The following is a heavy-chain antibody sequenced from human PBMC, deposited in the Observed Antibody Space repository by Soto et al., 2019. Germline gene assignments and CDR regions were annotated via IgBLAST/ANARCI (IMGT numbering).Heavy chain of an antibody. CDR1: GFTFTSSA. CDR3: AAEVNYDFGTNSLDY. Sequence: QMQLVQSGPEVKKPGTSVKVSCKASGFTFTSSAVQWVRQARGQRLEWIGWIVVGSGNTNYAQKFQERVTITRDMSTSTAYMELSSLRSEDTAVYYCAAEVNYDFGTNSLDYWGQGTLVTVSS. CDR2: IVVGSGNT. V-gene: IGHV1-58*01. D-gene: IGHD3-3*01. J-gene: IGHJ4*02.